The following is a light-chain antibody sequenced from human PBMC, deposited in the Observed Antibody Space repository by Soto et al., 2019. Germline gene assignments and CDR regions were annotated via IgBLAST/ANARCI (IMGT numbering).Light chain of an antibody. CDR1: SDDVGGYNY. Sequence: QSVLTQPASVSGSPGQSITISCTGTSDDVGGYNYVSWYQQHPGEAPKVIIYDVSYRPSGVSDRFSGSKSGNTASLTISGLQAEDEADYYCSSYTTSSLYVFGTGTKLTVL. V-gene: IGLV2-14*03. J-gene: IGLJ1*01. CDR2: DVS. CDR3: SSYTTSSLYV.